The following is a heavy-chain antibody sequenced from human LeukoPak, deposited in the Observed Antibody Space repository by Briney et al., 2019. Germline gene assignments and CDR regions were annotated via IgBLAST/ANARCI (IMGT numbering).Heavy chain of an antibody. CDR3: ARYYYNDNGYSEDAFDI. V-gene: IGHV3-7*01. Sequence: GGSLRLSCAASGFTFSRYWMTWVRQAPGKGLEWVANIKEDGSEKNYVDSMKGRFTISRDNAKNSLYLQMNSLRAEDTPVYYCARYYYNDNGYSEDAFDIWGQGTMVTVSS. CDR2: IKEDGSEK. D-gene: IGHD3-22*01. CDR1: GFTFSRYW. J-gene: IGHJ3*02.